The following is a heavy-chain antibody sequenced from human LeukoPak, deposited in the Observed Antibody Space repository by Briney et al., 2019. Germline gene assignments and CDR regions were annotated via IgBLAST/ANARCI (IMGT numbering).Heavy chain of an antibody. CDR3: ARRYCSGGSCYSGGPSHYYYYMDV. D-gene: IGHD2-15*01. J-gene: IGHJ6*03. Sequence: GGSLRLSCAASGFTFSSYSMNWVRQAPGKGLEWVSSISSSSSYIYYADSVKGRFTISRDNAKNSLYLQMNSLRAEDTAVYYCARRYCSGGSCYSGGPSHYYYYMDVWGKGTTVTVSS. V-gene: IGHV3-21*01. CDR2: ISSSSSYI. CDR1: GFTFSSYS.